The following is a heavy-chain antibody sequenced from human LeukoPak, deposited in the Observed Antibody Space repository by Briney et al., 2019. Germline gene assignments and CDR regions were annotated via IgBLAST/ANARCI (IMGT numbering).Heavy chain of an antibody. CDR2: IVVGSGNT. Sequence: SVKVSCKASGFTFTSSAMQWVRQARGQRLEWIGWIVVGSGNTNYAQKFQERVTITRDMSTSTAYMELSSLRSEDTAVYYCAADPYYYDSSGYEGGGYWGQGTLVTVSS. V-gene: IGHV1-58*02. CDR3: AADPYYYDSSGYEGGGY. CDR1: GFTFTSSA. J-gene: IGHJ4*02. D-gene: IGHD3-22*01.